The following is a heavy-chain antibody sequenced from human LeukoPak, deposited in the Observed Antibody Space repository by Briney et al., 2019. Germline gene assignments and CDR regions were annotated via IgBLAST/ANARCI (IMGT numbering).Heavy chain of an antibody. D-gene: IGHD6-19*01. J-gene: IGHJ5*02. Sequence: ASVKVSCKASGYTFTTYDINWVRQATGQGLEWMGWMNPNSGNTGYAQKFQGRVTMTRNTSISTAYMELSSLRSEDTAVYYCARGRGSGHKENWFDPWGQGTLVPSPQ. CDR2: MNPNSGNT. CDR3: ARGRGSGHKENWFDP. V-gene: IGHV1-8*01. CDR1: GYTFTTYD.